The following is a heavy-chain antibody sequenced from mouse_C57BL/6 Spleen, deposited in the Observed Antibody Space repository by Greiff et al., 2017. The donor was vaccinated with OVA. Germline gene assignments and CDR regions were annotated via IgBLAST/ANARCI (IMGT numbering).Heavy chain of an antibody. Sequence: VKLQKPGAELVRPGSSVKLSCKASGYTFTSYWMDWVKQRPGQGLEWIGNIYPSDSETHYNQQFKDKATLTVDKSSSTAYMQLSSLTSEDSAVYYCARSGDAWFAYWGQGTLVTVSA. CDR2: IYPSDSET. V-gene: IGHV1-61*01. J-gene: IGHJ3*01. D-gene: IGHD3-1*01. CDR1: GYTFTSYW. CDR3: ARSGDAWFAY.